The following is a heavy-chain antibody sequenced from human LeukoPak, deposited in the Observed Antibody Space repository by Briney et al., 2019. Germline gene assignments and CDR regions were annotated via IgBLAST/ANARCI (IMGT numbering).Heavy chain of an antibody. Sequence: PSETLSLTCTVSGGSISSGGYSWSWIRQPPGKGLEWIGEINHSGSTNYNPSLKSRVTISVDTSKNQFSLKLSSVTAADTAVYYCARGTYSNYVGYWGQGTLVTVSS. CDR3: ARGTYSNYVGY. V-gene: IGHV4-30-2*05. D-gene: IGHD4-11*01. CDR1: GGSISSGGYS. CDR2: INHSGST. J-gene: IGHJ4*02.